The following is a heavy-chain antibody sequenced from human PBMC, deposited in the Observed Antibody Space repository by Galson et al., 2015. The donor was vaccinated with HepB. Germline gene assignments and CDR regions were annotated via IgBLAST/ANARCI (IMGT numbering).Heavy chain of an antibody. CDR3: ARDRRFGGTIFGVVTQNYWYFDL. J-gene: IGHJ2*01. D-gene: IGHD3-3*01. CDR2: ISSSSSTI. V-gene: IGHV3-48*01. CDR1: GFTFSSYS. Sequence: SLRLSCAASGFTFSSYSMNWVRQAPGKGLEWVSYISSSSSTIYYADSVKGRFTISRDNAKNSLYLQMNSLRAEDTAVYYCARDRRFGGTIFGVVTQNYWYFDLWGRGTLVTVSS.